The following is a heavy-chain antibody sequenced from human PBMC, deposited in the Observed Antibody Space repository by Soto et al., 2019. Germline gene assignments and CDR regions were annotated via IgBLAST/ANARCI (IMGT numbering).Heavy chain of an antibody. Sequence: QVQLQESGPGLVKPSQTLSLICTVSGGSINSGGYYWNWIRQHPGKGLEWIGYIFYSGSTYYNPCLRSRVTRSTDTSASQFPLHLSSVTAADTAVSFCARGYRQGGYSRSWVFDYWGQGTLVNVSS. D-gene: IGHD6-13*01. CDR1: GGSINSGGYY. V-gene: IGHV4-31*03. CDR2: IFYSGST. J-gene: IGHJ4*02. CDR3: ARGYRQGGYSRSWVFDY.